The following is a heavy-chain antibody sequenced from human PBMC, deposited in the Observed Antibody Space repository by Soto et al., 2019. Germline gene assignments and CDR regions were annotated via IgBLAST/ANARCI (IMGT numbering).Heavy chain of an antibody. CDR2: IYHTGTT. J-gene: IGHJ6*02. CDR3: AATVFGEYSHYALDV. V-gene: IGHV4-30-2*01. Sequence: SGTLSLTCGVSADSITSVVYSFMCIRQPACKALEWIGYIYHTGTTYYTAALKSRVTISLDRSKNRISLSLNSVTAADTAVYYCAATVFGEYSHYALDVWGQGTTVTVSS. CDR1: ADSITSVVYS. D-gene: IGHD3-3*01.